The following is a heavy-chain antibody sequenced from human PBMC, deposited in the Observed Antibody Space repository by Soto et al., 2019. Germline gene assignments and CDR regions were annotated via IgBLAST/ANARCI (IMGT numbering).Heavy chain of an antibody. D-gene: IGHD2-21*01. J-gene: IGHJ1*01. CDR3: ARSGGEAAEYFQH. CDR2: IIPIFGTA. V-gene: IGHV1-69*13. CDR1: GGTFSSYA. Sequence: GASVKVSCKASGGTFSSYAISWVRQAPGQGLEWMGGIIPIFGTANYAQKFQGRVTITADESTSTAYMELSGLRSEDTAVYYCARSGGEAAEYFQHWGQGTLVTVSS.